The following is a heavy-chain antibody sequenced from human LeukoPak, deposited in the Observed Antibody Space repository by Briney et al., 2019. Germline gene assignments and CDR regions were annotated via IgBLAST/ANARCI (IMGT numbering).Heavy chain of an antibody. CDR3: AKYKTSTVTTGFDY. Sequence: GGSLRLSCAASGFTFSSYAMGWVRQAPGKGLEWVSAISGSGGSTYYADSVKGRFTISRDNSKNTLYLQMNSLRAEDTAVYYCAKYKTSTVTTGFDYWGQGTLVTVSS. CDR2: ISGSGGST. V-gene: IGHV3-23*01. CDR1: GFTFSSYA. J-gene: IGHJ4*02. D-gene: IGHD4-17*01.